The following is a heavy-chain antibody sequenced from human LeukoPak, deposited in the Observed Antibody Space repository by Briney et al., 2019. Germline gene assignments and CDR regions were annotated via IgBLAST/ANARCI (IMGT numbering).Heavy chain of an antibody. CDR2: INPNSGGT. CDR3: ARGLMITFGLNWFDP. D-gene: IGHD3-16*01. J-gene: IGHJ5*02. CDR1: GYTFTGYY. V-gene: IGHV1-2*02. Sequence: ASVKVSCKASGYTFTGYYMYWVRQAPGQGLEWMGWINPNSGGTNYAQKIQGRVTMTRDTSISTAYMELSRLRSDDTAVYYCARGLMITFGLNWFDPWGQGTLVTVSS.